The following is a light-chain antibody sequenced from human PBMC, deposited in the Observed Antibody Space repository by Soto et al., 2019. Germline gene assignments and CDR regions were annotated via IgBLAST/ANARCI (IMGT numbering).Light chain of an antibody. CDR1: RSDVGAYNY. V-gene: IGLV2-14*01. CDR3: SSFTSRFTFV. CDR2: EVT. J-gene: IGLJ1*01. Sequence: ALTQPASVSGSPGQSIAISCTGTRSDVGAYNYVSWYQQHPGKAPKLMISEVTNRPSGVSDRFSGSKSGNTASLTISGLQAEDEADYYCSSFTSRFTFVFGTGTRSPS.